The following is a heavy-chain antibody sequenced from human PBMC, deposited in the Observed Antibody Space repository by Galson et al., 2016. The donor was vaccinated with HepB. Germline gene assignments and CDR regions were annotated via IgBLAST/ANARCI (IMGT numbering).Heavy chain of an antibody. V-gene: IGHV3-23*01. D-gene: IGHD3-10*01. J-gene: IGHJ3*02. CDR3: AKRGRAFDI. CDR1: GFTFNSYA. Sequence: SLRLSCAASGFTFNSYAMNWVRQAPGKGLEWVSGISDSGGSTYYADSVEGRFTISRDNSKNTLYLQMNSLRAEDTAIYYCAKRGRAFDIWGQGTMVTVSS. CDR2: ISDSGGST.